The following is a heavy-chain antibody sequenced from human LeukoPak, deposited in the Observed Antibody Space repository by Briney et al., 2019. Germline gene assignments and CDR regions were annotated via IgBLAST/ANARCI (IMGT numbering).Heavy chain of an antibody. J-gene: IGHJ4*02. CDR3: TACRGYGFVY. Sequence: GGPLRLSCAASGFTFSNAWMSWVRQAPGKGLEWVGRIKSKTDGGTTDYPARVKGRFTISRDDSRNPLYLQMNSLKPEDTAVYYCTACRGYGFVYWGQGTLVTASS. D-gene: IGHD4-17*01. CDR1: GFTFSNAW. CDR2: IKSKTDGGTT. V-gene: IGHV3-15*01.